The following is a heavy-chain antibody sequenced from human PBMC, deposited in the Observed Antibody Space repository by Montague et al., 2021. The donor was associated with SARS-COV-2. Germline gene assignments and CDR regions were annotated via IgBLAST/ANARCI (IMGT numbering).Heavy chain of an antibody. Sequence: ALSLTCTVSGASISNPTYSWGWIRQPAGKELEWIGRMFTSGSTTYNPSLKSRVTISVDTSKNQFSLRLNSVTAADTAVYYCVREGGNMTFDYWGQGILVTVSS. J-gene: IGHJ4*02. CDR1: GASISNPTYS. CDR3: VREGGNMTFDY. CDR2: MFTSGST. D-gene: IGHD1-26*01. V-gene: IGHV4-61*02.